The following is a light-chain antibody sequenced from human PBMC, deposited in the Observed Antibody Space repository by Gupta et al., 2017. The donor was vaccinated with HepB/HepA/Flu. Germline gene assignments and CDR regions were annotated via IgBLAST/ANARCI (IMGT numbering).Light chain of an antibody. CDR3: QHYNNSPLF. CDR1: QDVSNI. CDR2: DAS. Sequence: EIEVTQSPSTLSASLGDRATITCQATQDVSNILDWYQQKPGKAPKLLIYDASTMPTGIPARFSGSGSGTKFTLTITSLQPEDIAVYFCQHYNNSPLFFGEGTRVEIK. V-gene: IGKV3-15*01. J-gene: IGKJ5*01.